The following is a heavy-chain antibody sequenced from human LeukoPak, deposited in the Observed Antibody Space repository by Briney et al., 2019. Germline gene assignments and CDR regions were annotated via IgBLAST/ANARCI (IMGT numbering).Heavy chain of an antibody. D-gene: IGHD1-26*01. CDR2: ISGNGGTT. CDR1: GFTFSNYA. CDR3: ANLHSTAGFDY. Sequence: GGSLRLSCAASGFTFSNYALIWVRQAPGKGLEWVSSISGNGGTTYYADSVKGRFTISRDNSKNTLYLQRNSLRAEDTAVYYCANLHSTAGFDYWGQGTLVTVSS. J-gene: IGHJ4*02. V-gene: IGHV3-23*01.